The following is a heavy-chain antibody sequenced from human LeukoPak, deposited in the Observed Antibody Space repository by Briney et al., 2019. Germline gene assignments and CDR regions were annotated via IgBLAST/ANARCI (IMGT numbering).Heavy chain of an antibody. CDR3: ARDRLEAAGGTSWFDP. Sequence: SQTLSLTCAISGDSVSNKAFTWNWIRQPPSRGLEWLGRTYYRSKWYNDYAESVRSRITINPDTSKNQFSLHLNSVTSDDTAIYYCARDRLEAAGGTSWFDPWGQGTLVTVSS. J-gene: IGHJ5*02. CDR2: TYYRSKWYN. D-gene: IGHD6-13*01. V-gene: IGHV6-1*01. CDR1: GDSVSNKAFT.